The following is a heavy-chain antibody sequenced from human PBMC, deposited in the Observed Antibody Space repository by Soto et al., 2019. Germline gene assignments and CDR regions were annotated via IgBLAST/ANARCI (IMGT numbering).Heavy chain of an antibody. V-gene: IGHV3-33*01. J-gene: IGHJ4*02. CDR3: ARDLAHWSICFED. CDR1: GISISRHG. CDR2: RDYDETNK. Sequence: QVQLVESGGGVGQPGRSLRVSCVASGISISRHGMHWVRQAPGKGLEWVAGRDYDETNKYYADSVKRRFTISRDTSKNTVYLQMNGPRVDDTAVYFWARDLAHWSICFEDRGQGTLVSVSS. D-gene: IGHD2-8*02.